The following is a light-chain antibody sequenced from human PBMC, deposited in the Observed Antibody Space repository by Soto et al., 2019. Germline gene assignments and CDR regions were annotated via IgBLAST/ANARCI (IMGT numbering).Light chain of an antibody. CDR1: QSVTSSY. Sequence: EIVLTQSPGTLSLSPGERATLSCRASQSVTSSYLAWYQQKPGQAPRLLIYAATSRATGIPDRFSGSESGTDFTLTISRLESEDFAVYYCQQYGGSPRTFGQGTKVEIK. CDR3: QQYGGSPRT. V-gene: IGKV3-20*01. J-gene: IGKJ1*01. CDR2: AAT.